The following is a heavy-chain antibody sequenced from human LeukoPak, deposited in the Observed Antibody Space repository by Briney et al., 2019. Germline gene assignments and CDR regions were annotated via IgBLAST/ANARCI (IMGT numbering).Heavy chain of an antibody. J-gene: IGHJ4*02. Sequence: ASVKVSCKGSGYPFSSYGITWVRQAPGQGLEWVGWISAYNGHTQYGQNVQGRVTMTTETSTTTAYLELRNLTSDDTAVYFCASGAYYPFDFWGQGTLVTVS. D-gene: IGHD1-26*01. CDR1: GYPFSSYG. CDR2: ISAYNGHT. V-gene: IGHV1-18*01. CDR3: ASGAYYPFDF.